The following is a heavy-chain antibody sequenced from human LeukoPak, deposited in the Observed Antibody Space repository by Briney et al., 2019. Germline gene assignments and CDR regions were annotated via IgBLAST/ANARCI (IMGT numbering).Heavy chain of an antibody. CDR2: IKQDGSEK. D-gene: IGHD1-26*01. CDR3: ASPSGSYYGGMDV. J-gene: IGHJ6*02. Sequence: AGGSLRFSCAASGFTFSSYWMSWVRQAPGKGLEWVANIKQDGSEKYYVDSVKGRFTISRDNAKNSLYLQMNSLRAEDTAVYYCASPSGSYYGGMDVWGQGTTVTVTS. V-gene: IGHV3-7*01. CDR1: GFTFSSYW.